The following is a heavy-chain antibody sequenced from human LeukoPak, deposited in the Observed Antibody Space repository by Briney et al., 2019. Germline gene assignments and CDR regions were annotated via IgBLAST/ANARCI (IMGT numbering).Heavy chain of an antibody. J-gene: IGHJ4*02. D-gene: IGHD2/OR15-2a*01. CDR1: GYTFTRYY. V-gene: IGHV1-2*02. CDR2: INPNSGGT. Sequence: ASVKVSCKASGYTFTRYYMHWVRQAPGQGLEWMGWINPNSGGTNYAQKFQGRVTMTRDTSISPAYMELSRLRSDDTAVYYCARVIRTQSMAVGYWGQGTLVTVSS. CDR3: ARVIRTQSMAVGY.